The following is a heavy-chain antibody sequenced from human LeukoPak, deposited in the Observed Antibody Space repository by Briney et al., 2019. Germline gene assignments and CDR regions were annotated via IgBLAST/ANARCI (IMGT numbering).Heavy chain of an antibody. D-gene: IGHD2-2*01. CDR2: IRYDGTKK. V-gene: IGHV3-30*02. CDR3: ATSSSTIPF. Sequence: GGSLRLSCAASGFTFSSYGMHWVRQAPGKGLEWVAFIRYDGTKKYYANSAKGRFTIAKDNFKNTLYLQMNNLRAEDTAVYYCATSSSTIPFGGQGTLVTVSS. J-gene: IGHJ4*02. CDR1: GFTFSSYG.